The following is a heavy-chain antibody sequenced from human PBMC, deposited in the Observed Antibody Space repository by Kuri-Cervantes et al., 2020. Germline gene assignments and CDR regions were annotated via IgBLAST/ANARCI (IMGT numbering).Heavy chain of an antibody. CDR3: ARYYYDSSGYYRFDY. J-gene: IGHJ4*02. CDR2: IYYSGST. D-gene: IGHD3-22*01. Sequence: SQTLSLTCAVSGGSISSGGYSWSWIRQPPGKGLEWIGYIYYSGSTNYNPSLKSRVTISVDTSKNQFSLKLSSVTAADTAVYYCARYYYDSSGYYRFDYRGQGTLVTVSS. CDR1: GGSISSGGYS. V-gene: IGHV4-61*08.